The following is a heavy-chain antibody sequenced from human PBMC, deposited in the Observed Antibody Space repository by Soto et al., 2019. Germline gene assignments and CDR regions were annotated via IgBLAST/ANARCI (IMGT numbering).Heavy chain of an antibody. D-gene: IGHD1-26*01. J-gene: IGHJ4*02. CDR1: GYTFTSYG. CDR3: ARVLVGATPVDY. Sequence: ASVKVSCKASGYTFTSYGISWVRQAPGQRLEWMGWINAGNGNTKYSQKFQGRVTITRDTSASTAYMELSSLRSEDTAVYYCARVLVGATPVDYWGQGTLVTVFS. V-gene: IGHV1-3*01. CDR2: INAGNGNT.